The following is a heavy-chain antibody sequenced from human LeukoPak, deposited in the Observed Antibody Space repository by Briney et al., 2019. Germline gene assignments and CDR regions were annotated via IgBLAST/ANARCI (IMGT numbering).Heavy chain of an antibody. CDR3: AKAPATGEGYYFYYMDV. D-gene: IGHD7-27*01. Sequence: GGSLRLSCAASGFPSGFTFSDYAVSWVRQAPGKGPDLVASVNGCGATTYYADSVRGRFTISRDNSKNTLYLQMISLGADDTAVYFCAKAPATGEGYYFYYMDVWGKGTTVTVSS. J-gene: IGHJ6*03. CDR2: VNGCGATT. V-gene: IGHV3-23*01. CDR1: GFTFSDYA.